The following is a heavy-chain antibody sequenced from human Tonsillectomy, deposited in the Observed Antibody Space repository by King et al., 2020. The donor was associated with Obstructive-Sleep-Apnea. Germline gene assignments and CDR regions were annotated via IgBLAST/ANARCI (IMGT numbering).Heavy chain of an antibody. CDR3: RVIVVVTAIAEYFQH. CDR2: IYYSGST. D-gene: IGHD2-21*02. CDR1: GGSISSSSYY. J-gene: IGHJ1*01. V-gene: IGHV4-39*01. Sequence: QLQESGPGLVKPSETLSLTCTVSGGSISSSSYYWGWLRQPPGKGLEWIGSIYYSGSTYYNPSLKSRVTISVDTSKNQFSLKLSSVTAADTAVYYCRVIVVVTAIAEYFQHWGQGTLVTVSS.